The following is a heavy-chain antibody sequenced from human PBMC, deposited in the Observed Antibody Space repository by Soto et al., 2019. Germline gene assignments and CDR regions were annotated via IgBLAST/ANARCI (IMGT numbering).Heavy chain of an antibody. CDR3: ARVLQWPTDV. D-gene: IGHD6-19*01. CDR1: GGSFSSYH. J-gene: IGHJ6*02. CDR2: INHSGTT. Sequence: QEQIQQWGAGMLKPSETLSLSCAVNGGSFSSYHWGWIRQAPGKGLEWIGQINHSGTTYYNPSLKSRATLSVDTSKNQISLKVTAVSAADTAVYYCARVLQWPTDVWGQGTTVTVFS. V-gene: IGHV4-34*01.